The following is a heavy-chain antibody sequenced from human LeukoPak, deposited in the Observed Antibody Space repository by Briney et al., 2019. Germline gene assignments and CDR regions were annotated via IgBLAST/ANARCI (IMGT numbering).Heavy chain of an antibody. D-gene: IGHD6-13*01. V-gene: IGHV3-30*18. CDR2: ISYDGSKR. CDR1: GFSFSNYG. J-gene: IGHJ1*01. CDR3: AKDAAAVRLFAEYFHH. Sequence: GRSLRLSCAASGFSFSNYGMHLVRPAPGKGLEWVAVISYDGSKREYADSVKGRVTISRDNSKNTLALQMNSLRAEDTAVYYCAKDAAAVRLFAEYFHHWGQGTLVTVSS.